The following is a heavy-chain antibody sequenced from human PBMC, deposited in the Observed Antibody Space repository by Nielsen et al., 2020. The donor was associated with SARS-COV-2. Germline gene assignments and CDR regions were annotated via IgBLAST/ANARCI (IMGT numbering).Heavy chain of an antibody. D-gene: IGHD6-6*01. J-gene: IGHJ4*02. CDR1: GYSFTNYA. V-gene: IGHV1-3*01. Sequence: ASVKVSCKASGYSFTNYAMHWVRQAPGQRLEWMGWINAGNGYTKYSQKFQGRVTMTRDTSISTAYMELSRLRSDDTAVYYCARAGRGYSSSPTWGQGTLVTVSS. CDR2: INAGNGYT. CDR3: ARAGRGYSSSPT.